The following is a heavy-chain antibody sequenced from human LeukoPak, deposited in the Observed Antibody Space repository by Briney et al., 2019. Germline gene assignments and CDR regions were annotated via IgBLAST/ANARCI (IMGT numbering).Heavy chain of an antibody. CDR3: ARDLDYYDSSGSPDY. CDR1: GYTFTGYY. CDR2: INPNSGGT. V-gene: IGHV1-2*02. Sequence: AASVTVSFKSSGYTFTGYYMHWVRQAPGQGLEWMGWINPNSGGTNYAQKFQGRVTMTRDTSISTAYMELSRLRSDDTAVYYCARDLDYYDSSGSPDYWGQGTLVTVSS. J-gene: IGHJ4*02. D-gene: IGHD3-22*01.